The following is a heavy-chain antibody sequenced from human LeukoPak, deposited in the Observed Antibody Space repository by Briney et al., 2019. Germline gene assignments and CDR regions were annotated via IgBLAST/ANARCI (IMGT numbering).Heavy chain of an antibody. CDR1: GFTFSSYT. V-gene: IGHV3-23*01. D-gene: IGHD7-27*01. J-gene: IGHJ4*02. Sequence: GGSLRLSCKASGFTFSSYTMSWVRQAPGKGLKWVSPISTGGGNTYYADSVKGRFTVSRDDSKNTLYLQMNSLRAEDTAVYYCAKDGGLWVSAHWGDSWGRGTLVTVSS. CDR2: ISTGGGNT. CDR3: AKDGGLWVSAHWGDS.